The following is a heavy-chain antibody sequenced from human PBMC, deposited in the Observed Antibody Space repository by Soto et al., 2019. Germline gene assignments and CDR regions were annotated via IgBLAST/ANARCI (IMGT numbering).Heavy chain of an antibody. Sequence: EVQLLVSGGGLVQPGGSLRLSCAASGFTFSNYAMTWVRQGPGKVLEWVSGISGSGGRSYYADSVKGRFTISRDNSKRTLYLQMNSLRAEDTSVYYCAKAYFVWASEQQDYFDYWGQGTLVTVSS. CDR2: ISGSGGRS. V-gene: IGHV3-23*01. CDR1: GFTFSNYA. CDR3: AKAYFVWASEQQDYFDY. J-gene: IGHJ4*02. D-gene: IGHD3-16*01.